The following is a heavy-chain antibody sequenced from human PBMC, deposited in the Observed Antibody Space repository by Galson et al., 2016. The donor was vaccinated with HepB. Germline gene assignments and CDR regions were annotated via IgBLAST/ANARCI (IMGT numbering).Heavy chain of an antibody. CDR1: GFSFGTYA. CDR3: AKDMALPADGAEFDY. CDR2: ISPSGVDT. Sequence: SLRLSCAASGFSFGTYAMCWVRQAPGKGLDLVSCISPSGVDTSYADSVKGRFTISRDNSKSTLYLQMNSLRVEDSALYYCAKDMALPADGAEFDYWGQGTRVTVSS. J-gene: IGHJ4*02. V-gene: IGHV3-23*01. D-gene: IGHD2-2*01.